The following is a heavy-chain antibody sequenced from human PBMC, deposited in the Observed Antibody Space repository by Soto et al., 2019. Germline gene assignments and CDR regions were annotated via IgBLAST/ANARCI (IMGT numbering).Heavy chain of an antibody. CDR3: ATRHGLDIGDNY. CDR2: FFIGGNT. Sequence: SETLSLTCTVSGGSISSSTYYWGWMRQPPGKGLEWIASFFIGGNTYYNPSLKSRVTISVDTSKNQFSLKLSSVTAADTAVYFGATRHGLDIGDNYWGQEIRVTFSS. CDR1: GGSISSSTYY. J-gene: IGHJ4*02. D-gene: IGHD2-15*01. V-gene: IGHV4-39*01.